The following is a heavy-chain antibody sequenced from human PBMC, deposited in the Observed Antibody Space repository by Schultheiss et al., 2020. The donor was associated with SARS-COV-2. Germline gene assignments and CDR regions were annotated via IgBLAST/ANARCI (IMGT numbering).Heavy chain of an antibody. D-gene: IGHD1-1*01. Sequence: SQTLSLTCAVYGGSFSGYYWSWIRQPPGKGLEWIGEINHSGSTNYNPSLKSRVTISVDTSKNQFSLKVTSVTAADTAVYYCARHVNTWNDRGYYYYGMDVWGPGTTVTVSS. CDR1: GGSFSGYY. CDR2: INHSGST. V-gene: IGHV4-34*01. J-gene: IGHJ6*02. CDR3: ARHVNTWNDRGYYYYGMDV.